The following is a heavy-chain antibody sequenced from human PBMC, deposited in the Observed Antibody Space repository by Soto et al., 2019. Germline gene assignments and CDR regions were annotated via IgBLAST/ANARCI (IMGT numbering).Heavy chain of an antibody. CDR3: AKDRREGGNSAFSLDF. J-gene: IGHJ4*02. CDR1: GFKFSNYA. V-gene: IGHV3-23*01. CDR2: ISATGGGT. Sequence: PGGSLRLTCAASGFKFSNYAMSWVRQAPGKGLEWVSLISATGGGTYYADSVKGRFTISRDNSHNTLYLQVHSLTAEDTAVYYCAKDRREGGNSAFSLDFCGQGAQVAVS. D-gene: IGHD3-16*01.